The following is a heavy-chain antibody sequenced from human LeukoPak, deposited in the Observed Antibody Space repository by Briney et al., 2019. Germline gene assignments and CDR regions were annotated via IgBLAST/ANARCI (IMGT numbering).Heavy chain of an antibody. Sequence: SETLALTCTVSGDALSRYYWSWVRQPPGEGLVRIGYISASGATNYNPSLKSRVTLSIDPSKSQVSLRLNSVTAADTAVYYCAPLGLATTVWGQGPLVTVSS. CDR1: GDALSRYY. V-gene: IGHV4-4*09. CDR2: ISASGAT. D-gene: IGHD5-12*01. J-gene: IGHJ4*02. CDR3: APLGLATTV.